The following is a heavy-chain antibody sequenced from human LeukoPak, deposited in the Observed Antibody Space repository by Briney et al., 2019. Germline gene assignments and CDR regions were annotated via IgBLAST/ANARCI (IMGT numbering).Heavy chain of an antibody. J-gene: IGHJ6*03. Sequence: GGSLRLSCAASGFTFSSYSMNWVRQAPGKGLEWVSSISSSSSYIYYADSVKGRFTISRDNAKNSLYLQMNSLRAEDTAVYYCARGIRLRFLEWLPLHYYMDVWGKGTTVTVSS. CDR2: ISSSSSYI. D-gene: IGHD3-3*01. V-gene: IGHV3-21*01. CDR1: GFTFSSYS. CDR3: ARGIRLRFLEWLPLHYYMDV.